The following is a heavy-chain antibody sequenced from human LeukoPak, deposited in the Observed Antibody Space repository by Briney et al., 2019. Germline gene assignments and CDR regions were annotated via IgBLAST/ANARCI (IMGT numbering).Heavy chain of an antibody. V-gene: IGHV1-69*01. Sequence: SMKVSCKASGGTFSSYAISWVRKAPGQGLEWMGGIIPIFGTANYAQKFQGRVTITADESTSTAYMELSSLRSEDTAVYYCAREDWNYSGFDIWGQGTMVTVSS. CDR3: AREDWNYSGFDI. J-gene: IGHJ3*02. D-gene: IGHD1-7*01. CDR1: GGTFSSYA. CDR2: IIPIFGTA.